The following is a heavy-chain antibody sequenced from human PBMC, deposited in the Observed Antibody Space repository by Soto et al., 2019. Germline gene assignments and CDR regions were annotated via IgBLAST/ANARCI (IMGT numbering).Heavy chain of an antibody. V-gene: IGHV1-46*03. D-gene: IGHD2-21*02. CDR2: INPSGGHT. CDR3: ARGGHVVVVTAAFDY. J-gene: IGHJ4*02. CDR1: GNTFSNYY. Sequence: ASVKVSCKASGNTFSNYYIHWVRQAPGQGLEWMGTINPSGGHTTYAQKFLGRVTMTRDTSTSTLYMEVTRLRSEGTAVYYCARGGHVVVVTAAFDYWGQGTPVTVSS.